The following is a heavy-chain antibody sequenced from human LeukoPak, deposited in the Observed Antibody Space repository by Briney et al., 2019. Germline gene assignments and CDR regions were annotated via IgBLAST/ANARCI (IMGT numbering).Heavy chain of an antibody. J-gene: IGHJ3*02. CDR3: AKQTDTTGSRGGAFDI. CDR2: ISNSGGST. CDR1: GFTFSNYA. Sequence: GGSLRLSCAASGFTFSNYAMSWVRQAPGQGLEWVSTISNSGGSTYSADSMKGRFTISRDNSKNTLFLQMSGLGAEDTAVYYCAKQTDTTGSRGGAFDIWGQGTMVTVSS. V-gene: IGHV3-23*01. D-gene: IGHD3-22*01.